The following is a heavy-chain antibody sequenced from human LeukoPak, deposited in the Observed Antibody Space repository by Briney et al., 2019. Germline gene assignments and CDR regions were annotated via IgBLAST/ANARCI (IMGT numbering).Heavy chain of an antibody. J-gene: IGHJ6*02. V-gene: IGHV3-30-3*01. CDR2: ISYDGSNK. D-gene: IGHD5-24*01. CDR1: GFTFSSYA. Sequence: GGSLRLSCAASGFTFSSYAMHWVRQVPGKGLEWVAVISYDGSNKYYADSVKGRFTISRDNSKNTLYLQMNSLRAEDTAVYYCARGFRDGYNSDYYYGMDVWGQGTTVTVSS. CDR3: ARGFRDGYNSDYYYGMDV.